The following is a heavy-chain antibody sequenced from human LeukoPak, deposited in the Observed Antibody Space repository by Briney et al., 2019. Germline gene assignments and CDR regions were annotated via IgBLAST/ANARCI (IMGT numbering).Heavy chain of an antibody. J-gene: IGHJ5*02. V-gene: IGHV1-2*02. D-gene: IGHD5-18*01. Sequence: GASVKVSCKTSGYTFITYYIHWVRQAPGQGLEWMGWINPHSGGTNFAQKFQGRVTMTRDTSISTAYMELSRLRSDDTAVYYCARNPTLQLWLPEATFDPWGQGTLVTVSS. CDR3: ARNPTLQLWLPEATFDP. CDR1: GYTFITYY. CDR2: INPHSGGT.